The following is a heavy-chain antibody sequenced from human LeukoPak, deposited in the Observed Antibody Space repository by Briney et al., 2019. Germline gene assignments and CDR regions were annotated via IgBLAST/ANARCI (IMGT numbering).Heavy chain of an antibody. Sequence: PSETLSLTCTVSGGSISSSSYYWGWIRQPPGKGLEWIGSIYYSGSTYYNPSLKSRVTISVDTSKNQFSLKLNSVTAADTAVYYCARTWFGDNCAYGMDVWGQGTTVTVSS. V-gene: IGHV4-39*07. CDR3: ARTWFGDNCAYGMDV. CDR1: GGSISSSSYY. J-gene: IGHJ6*02. D-gene: IGHD3-10*01. CDR2: IYYSGST.